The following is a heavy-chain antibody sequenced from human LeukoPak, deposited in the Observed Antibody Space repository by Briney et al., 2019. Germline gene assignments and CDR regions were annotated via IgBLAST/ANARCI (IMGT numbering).Heavy chain of an antibody. CDR1: GFTFSSYW. Sequence: GGSLRLSCAASGFTFSSYWMHWVRQAPGKGLVWVSRINSEGSSTSYADSVKGRFTTSRDNAKNTLYLQMNSLRAEDTAVYYCARLMSGGFGELADYWGQGTLVTVSS. CDR3: ARLMSGGFGELADY. J-gene: IGHJ4*02. CDR2: INSEGSST. D-gene: IGHD3-10*01. V-gene: IGHV3-74*01.